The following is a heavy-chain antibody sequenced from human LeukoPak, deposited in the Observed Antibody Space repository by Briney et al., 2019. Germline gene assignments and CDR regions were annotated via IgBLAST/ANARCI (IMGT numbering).Heavy chain of an antibody. CDR1: GGTFSSYA. V-gene: IGHV1-69*13. D-gene: IGHD3-22*01. Sequence: SVKVSCKASGGTFSSYAISWVRQAPGQGLEWMGGIIPIFGTANYAQKFQGRVTITADESTSTAYMELSSLRSGDTAVYYCARVGLYYYDSSSDGPLDYWGQGTLVTVSS. CDR2: IIPIFGTA. CDR3: ARVGLYYYDSSSDGPLDY. J-gene: IGHJ4*02.